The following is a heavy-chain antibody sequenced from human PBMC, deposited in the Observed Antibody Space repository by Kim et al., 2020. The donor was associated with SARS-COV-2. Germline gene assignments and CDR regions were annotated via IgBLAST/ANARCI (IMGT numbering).Heavy chain of an antibody. CDR3: ARQGLESWSLKAPYYFDY. CDR2: IYYSGST. CDR1: GGSISSYY. D-gene: IGHD2-8*02. V-gene: IGHV4-59*08. Sequence: SETLSLTCTVSGGSISSYYWSWIRQPPGKGLEWIGYIYYSGSTNYNPSLKSRVTISVDTSKNQFSLKLSSVTAADTAVYYCARQGLESWSLKAPYYFDYWGQGTLVTVSS. J-gene: IGHJ4*02.